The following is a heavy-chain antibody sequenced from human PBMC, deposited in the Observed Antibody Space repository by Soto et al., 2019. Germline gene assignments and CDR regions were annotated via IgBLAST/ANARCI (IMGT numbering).Heavy chain of an antibody. D-gene: IGHD3-22*01. CDR3: ARLYYDNSGTLYYGMDV. V-gene: IGHV5-51*01. Sequence: RGESLKISCKGSGYRFSSYWIGCVRQMPGKGLEWMGIIYPADSDTRYSPSFQGQVTISADKSTNTAYLQWSSLKASATAIYYCARLYYDNSGTLYYGMDVWGQGTTVTVSS. CDR1: GYRFSSYW. CDR2: IYPADSDT. J-gene: IGHJ6*02.